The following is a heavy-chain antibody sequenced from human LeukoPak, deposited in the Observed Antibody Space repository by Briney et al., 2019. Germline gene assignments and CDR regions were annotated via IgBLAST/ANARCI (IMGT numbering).Heavy chain of an antibody. CDR1: GFTFSSYA. CDR2: ISGSGGST. V-gene: IGHV3-23*01. J-gene: IGHJ3*02. Sequence: PGGSLRLSCAASGFTFSSYAMGWVRQAPGKGLEWVSAISGSGGSTYYADSVKGRFTISRDNSKNTLYLQMNSLRAEDTAVYYCAKDQIPRGSGFWSGYYHDAFDIWGQGAMVTVSS. D-gene: IGHD3-3*01. CDR3: AKDQIPRGSGFWSGYYHDAFDI.